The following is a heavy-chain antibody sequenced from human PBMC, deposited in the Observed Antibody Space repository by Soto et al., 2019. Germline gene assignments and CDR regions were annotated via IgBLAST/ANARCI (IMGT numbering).Heavy chain of an antibody. CDR1: GDSISSSY. D-gene: IGHD5-12*01. V-gene: IGHV4-59*01. CDR3: TGGYDWFDP. Sequence: SETLSLTCSVSGDSISSSYWSWIRQPPGKGLEWIGYIYYSGSTNYNPSLKSRVTISLDTSKNQFSLKPTSVTAADTAVYYCTGGYDWFDPWGQGTLVTVSS. J-gene: IGHJ5*02. CDR2: IYYSGST.